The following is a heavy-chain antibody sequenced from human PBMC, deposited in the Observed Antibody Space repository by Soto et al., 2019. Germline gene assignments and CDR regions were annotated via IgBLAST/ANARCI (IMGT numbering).Heavy chain of an antibody. Sequence: EVQVVDSGGDLVKPGGSLRLSCVTSGFMFSSAWMNWVRQAPGKGLEWVGRIKSKRDGGARDYAEPVKGRFSISRDDSKNTVFLQMNSLRAEDTAVYYCVEGWNDFWGQGTLVTVSS. J-gene: IGHJ4*02. CDR3: VEGWNDF. CDR1: GFMFSSAW. CDR2: IKSKRDGGAR. V-gene: IGHV3-15*01. D-gene: IGHD1-1*01.